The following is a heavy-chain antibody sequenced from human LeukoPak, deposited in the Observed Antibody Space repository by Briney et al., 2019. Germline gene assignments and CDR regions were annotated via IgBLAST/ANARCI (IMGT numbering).Heavy chain of an antibody. V-gene: IGHV3-21*01. CDR3: AREEDHYYGSGRPPGY. CDR2: ISGTTITSI. D-gene: IGHD3-10*01. J-gene: IGHJ4*02. Sequence: PGGSLRLSCAASGFSFSTSTINWVRQAPGKGLEWVSFISGTTITSIYYADSVKGRFTISRDNAKNSLYLQMNSLRAEDTAVYYCAREEDHYYGSGRPPGYWGRGTLVTVSS. CDR1: GFSFSTST.